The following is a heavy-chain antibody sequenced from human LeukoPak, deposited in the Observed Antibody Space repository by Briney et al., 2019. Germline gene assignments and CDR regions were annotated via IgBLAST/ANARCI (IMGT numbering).Heavy chain of an antibody. Sequence: GGSLRLSCAASGFTFSSYAMSWVRQAPGKGLEWVSAISGSGGSTYYADSVKGRFTISRDNSKNTLYLQMNSLRAEDTAVYYCAKDSPPTSSGWADAFDIWGQETMVTVSS. CDR2: ISGSGGST. J-gene: IGHJ3*02. D-gene: IGHD6-19*01. CDR3: AKDSPPTSSGWADAFDI. CDR1: GFTFSSYA. V-gene: IGHV3-23*01.